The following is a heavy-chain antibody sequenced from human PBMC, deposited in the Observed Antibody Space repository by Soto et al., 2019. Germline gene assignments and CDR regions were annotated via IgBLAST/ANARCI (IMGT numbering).Heavy chain of an antibody. Sequence: QVQLVESGGGVVQPGRSLRLSCAASGFTFSSYAMHWVRQAPGKGLEWVAVISYDGSNKYYADSVKGRFTISRDNSKNTLYLQMNSLRAEDTAVYYCARDVDRLSSFDYWGQGTLVTVSS. CDR3: ARDVDRLSSFDY. D-gene: IGHD3-9*01. CDR1: GFTFSSYA. CDR2: ISYDGSNK. V-gene: IGHV3-30-3*01. J-gene: IGHJ4*02.